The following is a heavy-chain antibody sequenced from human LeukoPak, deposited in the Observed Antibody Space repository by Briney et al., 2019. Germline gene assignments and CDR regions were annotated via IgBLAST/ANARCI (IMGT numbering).Heavy chain of an antibody. J-gene: IGHJ4*02. D-gene: IGHD3/OR15-3a*01. CDR1: GGSISSSSYY. Sequence: SETLSLTCTVSGGSISSSSYYWGWIRQPPGKGLEWIGTIYYTGTTYYNPSLESRITISVGTSKNQFSLKLTSVTAADTAVYFCARGLGPFDDWGQGTLVTVPS. V-gene: IGHV4-39*01. CDR2: IYYTGTT. CDR3: ARGLGPFDD.